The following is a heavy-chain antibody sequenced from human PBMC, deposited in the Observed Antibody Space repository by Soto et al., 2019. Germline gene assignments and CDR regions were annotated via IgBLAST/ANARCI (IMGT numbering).Heavy chain of an antibody. CDR3: ASALEEYYYDSSGYYCGY. D-gene: IGHD3-22*01. Sequence: QVQLVQSGAEVKKPGSSVKVSCKASRGTFSTYAISWVRQAPGQGLEWMGGIIPIFGTANYAQKFQGRVTITADESTSTAYMELSSLRSEDTAVYYCASALEEYYYDSSGYYCGYWGQGTLVTVSS. V-gene: IGHV1-69*12. CDR2: IIPIFGTA. CDR1: RGTFSTYA. J-gene: IGHJ4*02.